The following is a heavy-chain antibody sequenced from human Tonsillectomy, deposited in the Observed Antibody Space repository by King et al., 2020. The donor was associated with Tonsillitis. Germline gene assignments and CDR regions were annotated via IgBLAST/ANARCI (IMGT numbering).Heavy chain of an antibody. CDR2: IKQDGSEK. J-gene: IGHJ4*02. CDR3: ARGGLLKDYFDY. V-gene: IGHV3-7*01. Sequence: VQLVESGGGLVQPGGSLRLSCAASGFSFSRFWMSWVRQAPGKGLEWVANIKQDGSEKYYVVSVKGRFTISRDNTKNSLYLQMNSLRAEDTAVYYCARGGLLKDYFDYWGQGTLVTVSS. CDR1: GFSFSRFW. D-gene: IGHD1-26*01.